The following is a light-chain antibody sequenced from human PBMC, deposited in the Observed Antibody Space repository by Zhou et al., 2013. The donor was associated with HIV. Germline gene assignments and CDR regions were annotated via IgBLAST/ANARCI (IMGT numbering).Light chain of an antibody. V-gene: IGKV3-11*01. CDR2: DAS. Sequence: EIVLTQSPATLSLSPGERATLSCRASQNINNYLAWYQRKPGQAPRLLIYDASNRANGIPARFSGSGSGTDFTLTISSLEPEDFAVYYCQQRSNWYSFGQGTKLEVK. CDR3: QQRSNWYS. CDR1: QNINNY. J-gene: IGKJ2*03.